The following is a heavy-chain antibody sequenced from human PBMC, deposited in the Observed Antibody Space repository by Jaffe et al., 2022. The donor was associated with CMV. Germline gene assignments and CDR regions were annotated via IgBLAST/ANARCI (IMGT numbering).Heavy chain of an antibody. J-gene: IGHJ4*02. V-gene: IGHV4-59*08. CDR1: GGSISSYY. CDR2: IYYSGST. D-gene: IGHD5-12*01. CDR3: ASLGDGYNRSGREGRGDY. Sequence: QVQLQESGPGLVKPSETLSLTCTVSGGSISSYYWSWIRQPPGKGLEWIGYIYYSGSTNYNPSLKSRVTISVDTSKNQFSLKLSSVTAADTAVYYCASLGDGYNRSGREGRGDYWGQGTLVTVSS.